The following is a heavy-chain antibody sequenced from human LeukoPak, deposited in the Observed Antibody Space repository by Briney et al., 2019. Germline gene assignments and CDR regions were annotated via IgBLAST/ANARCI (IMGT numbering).Heavy chain of an antibody. V-gene: IGHV4-61*01. CDR2: IYYSGST. J-gene: IGHJ4*02. CDR1: GGSVSSGSYY. Sequence: SETLSLTCTVSGGSVSSGSYYWSWIRQPPGKGLEWIGYIYYSGSTNYNPSLKSRVTISVDTSKNQFSLKLSSVTAADTAVYYCATESDGSSSWFFDYWGQGTLVTVSS. CDR3: ATESDGSSSWFFDY. D-gene: IGHD6-13*01.